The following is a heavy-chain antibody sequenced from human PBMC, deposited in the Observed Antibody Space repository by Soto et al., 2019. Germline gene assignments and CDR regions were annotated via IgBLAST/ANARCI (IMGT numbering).Heavy chain of an antibody. CDR3: ARDLGRDSNQH. CDR1: GFTVSSNY. Sequence: EVQLVESGGGLIQPGGSLRLSCAASGFTVSSNYRSWVRQAPGKGLAWVSVIYTGGTTLYADSVKGRFTISRDISKNTVYLQMNSLRAEDTAVYYCARDLGRDSNQHWGQGTLVTVSS. D-gene: IGHD4-4*01. CDR2: IYTGGTT. J-gene: IGHJ1*01. V-gene: IGHV3-53*01.